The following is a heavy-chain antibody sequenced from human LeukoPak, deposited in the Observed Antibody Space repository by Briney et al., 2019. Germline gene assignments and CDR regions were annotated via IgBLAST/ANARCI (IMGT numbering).Heavy chain of an antibody. CDR1: GFTFTTYA. Sequence: GGSLRLSCAATGFTFTTYAMSWVRQAPGKGLEWVSSISGSADRTYYADSVKGRFTISRDNSKNTLYLQMNSLRAEDTAVYYCATKIVYCSGGSCYPNLFWGQGTLVTVSS. J-gene: IGHJ4*02. CDR2: ISGSADRT. V-gene: IGHV3-23*01. D-gene: IGHD2-15*01. CDR3: ATKIVYCSGGSCYPNLF.